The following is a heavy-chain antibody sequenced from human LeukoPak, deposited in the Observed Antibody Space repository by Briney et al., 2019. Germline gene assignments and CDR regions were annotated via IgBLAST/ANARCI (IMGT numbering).Heavy chain of an antibody. V-gene: IGHV3-13*01. CDR3: ANTVREISIAAAGTFDY. J-gene: IGHJ4*02. D-gene: IGHD6-13*01. CDR2: IGTAGDT. CDR1: GFTFSSYD. Sequence: GGSLKLSCAASGFTFSSYDMHWVRQATGKGLEWVSAIGTAGDTYYPGSVKGRFTISRENAKNSLYLQMNSLRAGDTAVYYCANTVREISIAAAGTFDYWGQGTLVTVSS.